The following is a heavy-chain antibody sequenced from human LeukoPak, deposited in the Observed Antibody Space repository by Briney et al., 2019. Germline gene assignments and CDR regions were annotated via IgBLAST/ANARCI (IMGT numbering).Heavy chain of an antibody. CDR1: GYTFTSYA. J-gene: IGHJ4*02. CDR3: ARDQQWLNYFDY. V-gene: IGHV1-3*01. D-gene: IGHD6-19*01. Sequence: ASVKVSCKASGYTFTSYAMRWVRQAPGQRLEWMGWINAGNGNTKYSQKFQGRVTITRDTSASTAYMELSSLRSEDTAVYYCARDQQWLNYFDYWGQGTLVTVSS. CDR2: INAGNGNT.